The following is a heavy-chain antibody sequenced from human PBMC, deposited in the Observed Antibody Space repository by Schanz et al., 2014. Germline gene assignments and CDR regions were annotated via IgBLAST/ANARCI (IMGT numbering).Heavy chain of an antibody. CDR2: ISRDGTTS. J-gene: IGHJ4*02. D-gene: IGHD2-15*01. V-gene: IGHV3-11*01. Sequence: QVQLVESGGGLVKPGGSLRLSCAASGFIFNDYYMNWIRQAPGKGLEWLSYISRDGTTSYYADSVKGRFTISRDNAKNSLYLEMTSLRGEDTAVYYCATCSGGTCHAKPVLDNWGQGTLVTVSS. CDR3: ATCSGGTCHAKPVLDN. CDR1: GFIFNDYY.